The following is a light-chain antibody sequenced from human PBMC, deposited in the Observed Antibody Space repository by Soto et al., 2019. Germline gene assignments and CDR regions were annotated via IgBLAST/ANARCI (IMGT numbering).Light chain of an antibody. CDR1: SSDVGGHEF. V-gene: IGLV2-14*01. CDR2: EVS. Sequence: QSVLAQPASVSGSPGQSITISCTGTSSDVGGHEFVSWYQQHPGKAPQLMIYEVSDRPSGVSSRFSGSKSGNTASLTISGLQAEDEADYYCSSFTTTTTLYIFGTGTKV. CDR3: SSFTTTTTLYI. J-gene: IGLJ1*01.